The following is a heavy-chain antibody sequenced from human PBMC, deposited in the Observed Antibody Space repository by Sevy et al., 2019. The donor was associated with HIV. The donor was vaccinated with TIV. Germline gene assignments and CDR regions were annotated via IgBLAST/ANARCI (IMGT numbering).Heavy chain of an antibody. J-gene: IGHJ4*02. V-gene: IGHV3-23*01. CDR1: GFTFSNAR. CDR3: AKRNTN. CDR2: ISASGGST. Sequence: GGSLRLSCAASGFTFSNARMTWVRQGPGKGLEWVSSISASGGSTFYADSVKGRFTISRDNSKNTLYLQMNSLRADDTAVYYCAKRNTNWGQGTLVTVSS.